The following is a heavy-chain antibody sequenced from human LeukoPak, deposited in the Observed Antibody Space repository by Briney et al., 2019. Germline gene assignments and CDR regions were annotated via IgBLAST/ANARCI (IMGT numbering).Heavy chain of an antibody. CDR3: ARYKSSSIRPFDP. D-gene: IGHD6-6*01. V-gene: IGHV1-2*02. J-gene: IGHJ5*02. CDR2: INPNSGGT. Sequence: GASVKVSCKASGYTFTGYYMHWVRQAPGQGLEWMGWINPNSGGTNYAQKFQGRVTMTRDTSISTAYMELSRLRSDDTAVYYCARYKSSSIRPFDPWGQGTLVTVSS. CDR1: GYTFTGYY.